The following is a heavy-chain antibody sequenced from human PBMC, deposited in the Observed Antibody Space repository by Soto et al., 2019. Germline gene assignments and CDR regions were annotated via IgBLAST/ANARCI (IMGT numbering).Heavy chain of an antibody. CDR3: ARDPVRTTVNGYYYGMDG. CDR2: INPNSGGT. CDR1: GYTFTGYY. J-gene: IGHJ6*02. D-gene: IGHD4-4*01. V-gene: IGHV1-2*04. Sequence: QVQLVQSGAEVKKPGASVKVSCKASGYTFTGYYMHWVRQAPGQGLERMGWINPNSGGTNYAQKFQGWVTMTRDTSISTAYMELSRLRSDDTAVYYCARDPVRTTVNGYYYGMDGWGQGTTVTGSS.